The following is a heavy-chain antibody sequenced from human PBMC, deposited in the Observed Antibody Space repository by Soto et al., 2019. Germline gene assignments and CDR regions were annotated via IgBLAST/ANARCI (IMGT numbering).Heavy chain of an antibody. CDR1: GFSFRKYA. CDR3: AKDLDDYSSAIDF. Sequence: EVQLLESGVGLVQPGGSLRLSCVGSGFSFRKYAMNWVRQAPGKGLEWVSGISGSGGSGRGFYADPVKGRFTISRDNSKNTLYLEMNSLRAEDTAVYYCAKDLDDYSSAIDFWGQGTLVTVSS. V-gene: IGHV3-23*01. J-gene: IGHJ4*02. D-gene: IGHD4-4*01. CDR2: ISGSGGSGRG.